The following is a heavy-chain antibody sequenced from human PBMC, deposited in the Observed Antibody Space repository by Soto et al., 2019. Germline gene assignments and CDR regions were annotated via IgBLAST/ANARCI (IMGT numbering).Heavy chain of an antibody. D-gene: IGHD3-9*01. CDR2: IKSNIDGGAT. Sequence: EVQLVESGGGLVKPGGSLRLSCAASGFSFHLAWLNWVRQAPGKGPEWVGLIKSNIDGGATDYAAPVEGRFTISRDDSKNTLYLQMNRLRTEDTAVYYCKTDALTRQSTDHWGQGPMVTVSS. J-gene: IGHJ4*02. CDR1: GFSFHLAW. V-gene: IGHV3-15*07. CDR3: KTDALTRQSTDH.